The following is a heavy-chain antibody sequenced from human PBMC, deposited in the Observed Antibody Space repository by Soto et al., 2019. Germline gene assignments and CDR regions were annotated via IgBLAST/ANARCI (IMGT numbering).Heavy chain of an antibody. Sequence: QVQLQQRGAGLLKPSETLSLTCAVHGGSFSGYTWTWIRQSPGKGLEWIGQINAAGSAIYNPSLTSRLSISVGTSNNEFFLDLTSVTAADTSIYYCARGLLSGTSYSGGWYFFDYWGQGTLVTVSS. CDR2: INAAGSA. J-gene: IGHJ4*02. V-gene: IGHV4-34*01. CDR3: ARGLLSGTSYSGGWYFFDY. D-gene: IGHD3-10*01. CDR1: GGSFSGYT.